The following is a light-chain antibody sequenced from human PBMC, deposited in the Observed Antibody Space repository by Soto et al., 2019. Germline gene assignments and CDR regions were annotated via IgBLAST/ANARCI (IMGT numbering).Light chain of an antibody. Sequence: VMTQSPLSLPVTPGEPASISCRSSQSLLYSNGYNYLDWYLQKPGQSPQLLIYLGSNRASVVPDRFSGSGYGTDFTLKISRVEPEDVGVYYCMQARHIPFTFGPGPKVHIK. V-gene: IGKV2-28*01. CDR2: LGS. CDR3: MQARHIPFT. J-gene: IGKJ3*01. CDR1: QSLLYSNGYNY.